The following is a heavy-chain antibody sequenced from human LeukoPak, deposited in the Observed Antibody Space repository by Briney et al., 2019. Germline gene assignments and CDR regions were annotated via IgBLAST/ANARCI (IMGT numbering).Heavy chain of an antibody. D-gene: IGHD4-17*01. J-gene: IGHJ5*02. V-gene: IGHV3-21*01. CDR2: ISSSSSYI. CDR3: ARLLQAGGYDYGDPNWFDP. CDR1: GFTFSSYS. Sequence: GGSLRLSCAASGFTFSSYSMNWVRQAPGKGLEWVSSISSSSSYIYYADPVKGRFTISRDNAKNSLYLQMNSLRAEDTAVYYCARLLQAGGYDYGDPNWFDPWGQGTLVTVSS.